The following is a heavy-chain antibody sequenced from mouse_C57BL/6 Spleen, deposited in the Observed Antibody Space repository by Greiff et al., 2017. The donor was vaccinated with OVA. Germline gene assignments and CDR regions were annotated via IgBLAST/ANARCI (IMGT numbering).Heavy chain of an antibody. CDR2: IDPEDGDT. Sequence: QLQQSGAELVRPGASVKLSCPASGFNIKDYSMHWVKQRPEQSLEWIGRIDPEDGDTEYAPKFQGKATMTADPSSNTAYLQLSSLTSEDTAVYYCTTGYGNYVWYFDVWGTGTTVTVSS. D-gene: IGHD2-1*01. CDR1: GFNIKDYS. V-gene: IGHV14-1*01. J-gene: IGHJ1*03. CDR3: TTGYGNYVWYFDV.